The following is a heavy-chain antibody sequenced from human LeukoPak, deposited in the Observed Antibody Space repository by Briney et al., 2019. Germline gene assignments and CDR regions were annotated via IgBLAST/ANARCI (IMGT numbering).Heavy chain of an antibody. J-gene: IGHJ4*02. CDR2: ISGSGGST. CDR3: AKTIYYDSSGYYQLSSPFDY. D-gene: IGHD3-22*01. V-gene: IGHV3-23*01. Sequence: PGGSLRLSCAASGFTFSSYAMSWVRQAPGKGLEWVSAISGSGGSTYYADSVKGRFTISRDNSKNTLCLQMNSLRAEDTAVYYCAKTIYYDSSGYYQLSSPFDYWGQGTLVTVSS. CDR1: GFTFSSYA.